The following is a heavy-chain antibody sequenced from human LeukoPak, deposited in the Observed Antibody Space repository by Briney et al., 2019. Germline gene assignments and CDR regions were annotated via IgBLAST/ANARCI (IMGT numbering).Heavy chain of an antibody. CDR2: IKSNTDGGTT. CDR3: STDVDY. Sequence: GGSLRLSCAASGFTFSNAWMSWVRQAPGKGLEWVGLIKSNTDGGTTDYAAPVKGRFTIPRDDSKNTLFLQMNSLKTEDTAIYYCSTDVDYWGQGTLVTVSS. J-gene: IGHJ4*02. CDR1: GFTFSNAW. V-gene: IGHV3-15*01.